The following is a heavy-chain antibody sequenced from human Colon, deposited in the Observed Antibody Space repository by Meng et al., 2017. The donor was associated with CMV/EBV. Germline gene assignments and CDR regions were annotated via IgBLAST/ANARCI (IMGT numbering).Heavy chain of an antibody. CDR2: IYYSGST. D-gene: IGHD3-22*01. J-gene: IGHJ3*02. CDR3: ARFTTNYAFDI. Sequence: PETLSLTCTVSGGSISSYYWSWIRQPPGKGLEWIGYIYYSGSTNYNPSLKSRVTISVDTSKNQFSLKLSSVTAADTAVYYCARFTTNYAFDIWGQGTMVTVSS. V-gene: IGHV4-59*01. CDR1: GGSISSYY.